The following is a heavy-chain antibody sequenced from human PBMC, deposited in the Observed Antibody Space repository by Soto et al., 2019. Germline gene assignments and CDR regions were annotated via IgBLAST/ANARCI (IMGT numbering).Heavy chain of an antibody. D-gene: IGHD1-20*01. CDR1: GYSFINNH. V-gene: IGHV1-18*01. J-gene: IGHJ5*02. Sequence: ASVKVSCKASGYSFINNHISWVRQAPGQGLEWMGWISPYNGNTKYAQRFQGRVTMTTDTATSTAYMELRSLRSNDTAVYYCARVGIISSWLAPWGQGTLVSVSS. CDR2: ISPYNGNT. CDR3: ARVGIISSWLAP.